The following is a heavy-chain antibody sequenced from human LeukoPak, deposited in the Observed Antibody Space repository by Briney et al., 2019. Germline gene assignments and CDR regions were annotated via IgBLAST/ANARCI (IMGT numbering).Heavy chain of an antibody. CDR1: GFTFGGFT. J-gene: IGHJ5*02. D-gene: IGHD4-17*01. Sequence: GGSLRLSCAASGFTFGGFTTAWVRQTPRKGLEWLSGILADADGGRTYYADSVKGRFTISRDNSKNTLYLQMNNLRADDTAVYFCAKDLNYGDGRWEFDPWGQGTLVTV. V-gene: IGHV3-23*01. CDR3: AKDLNYGDGRWEFDP. CDR2: ILADADGGRT.